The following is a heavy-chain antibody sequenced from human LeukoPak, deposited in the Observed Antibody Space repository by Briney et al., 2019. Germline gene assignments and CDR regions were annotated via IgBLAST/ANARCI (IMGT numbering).Heavy chain of an antibody. CDR1: GFTFSTYP. J-gene: IGHJ6*02. V-gene: IGHV3-64D*09. CDR2: IFANGDIT. CDR3: VKSPSDGLDV. Sequence: SGGSLRLSCSASGFTFSTYPMHWVRQAPGKGLEYVSTIFANGDITSYAASVTGRFTTSRDNSKNTLYLQMSSLRPEDTAVYYCVKSPSDGLDVWGQGATVTVSS.